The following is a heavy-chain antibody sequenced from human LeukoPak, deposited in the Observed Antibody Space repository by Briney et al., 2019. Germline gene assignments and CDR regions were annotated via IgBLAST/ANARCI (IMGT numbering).Heavy chain of an antibody. CDR1: GFTFSSYE. CDR2: ISSSGSTI. D-gene: IGHD2-21*02. Sequence: GGSLRLSCAASGFTFSSYEMNWVRQAPGKGLEWVSYISSSGSTIYYADSVKGRFTISRDNAKNSLYLQMNSLRAEDTAVYYCARSMFLANCGGDCYSPPDYWGQGTLVTVSS. CDR3: ARSMFLANCGGDCYSPPDY. J-gene: IGHJ4*02. V-gene: IGHV3-48*03.